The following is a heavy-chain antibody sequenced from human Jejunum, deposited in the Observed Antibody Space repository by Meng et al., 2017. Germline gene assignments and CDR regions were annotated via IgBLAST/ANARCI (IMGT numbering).Heavy chain of an antibody. CDR1: GFSFSSYE. CDR3: ARDSRVDTPLAYFDY. D-gene: IGHD5-18*01. Sequence: GESLKISCAASGFSFSSYEMNWVRQAPGKGLEWVSYSSSSDGIIYYADSVKGRFTISRDNAKNSLYLQMNSLRAEDTAVYYCARDSRVDTPLAYFDYWGQGTLVTVSS. CDR2: SSSSDGII. V-gene: IGHV3-48*03. J-gene: IGHJ4*02.